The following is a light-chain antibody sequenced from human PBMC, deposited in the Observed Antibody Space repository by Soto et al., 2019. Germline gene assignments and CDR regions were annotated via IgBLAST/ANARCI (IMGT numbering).Light chain of an antibody. Sequence: QLVLTQSPSASASLGASVKLTCTLSSGHSRYAIAWHQQLPEKGPRYLMKLNSDGSHSKGDGIPDRFSGSSSGAERYLTISSLQSEDEADYYCQTWGTGEVFGGGTKLTVL. CDR3: QTWGTGEV. CDR1: SGHSRYA. V-gene: IGLV4-69*01. J-gene: IGLJ2*01. CDR2: LNSDGSH.